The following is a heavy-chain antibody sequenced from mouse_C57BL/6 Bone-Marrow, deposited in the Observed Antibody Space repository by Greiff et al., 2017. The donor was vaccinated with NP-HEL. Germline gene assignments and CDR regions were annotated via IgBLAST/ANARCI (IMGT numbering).Heavy chain of an antibody. Sequence: VQLQQSGAELVRPGTSVKVSCKASGYAFTNYLIEWVKQRPGQGLEWIGVINPGSGGTNYNEKFKGKATLTADKSSSTAYMQLSSLTSEDSAVYFCAREDYSNSYYFDYWGQGTTLTVSS. D-gene: IGHD2-5*01. CDR3: AREDYSNSYYFDY. J-gene: IGHJ2*01. CDR2: INPGSGGT. CDR1: GYAFTNYL. V-gene: IGHV1-54*01.